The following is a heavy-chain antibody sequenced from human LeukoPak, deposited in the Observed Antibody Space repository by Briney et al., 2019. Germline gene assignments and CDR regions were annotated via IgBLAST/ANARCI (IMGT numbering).Heavy chain of an antibody. CDR2: IYNSGST. CDR3: ARGNILTGYYTY. D-gene: IGHD3-9*01. J-gene: IGHJ4*02. CDR1: GGSISSYY. V-gene: IGHV4-59*01. Sequence: SETLSLTCTVSGGSISSYYWSWIRQPPGKGLEWIGYIYNSGSTNYNPSLKSRVTISVDTSKNQFSLKLSSVTAADTAVYYCARGNILTGYYTYWGQETLVTVSS.